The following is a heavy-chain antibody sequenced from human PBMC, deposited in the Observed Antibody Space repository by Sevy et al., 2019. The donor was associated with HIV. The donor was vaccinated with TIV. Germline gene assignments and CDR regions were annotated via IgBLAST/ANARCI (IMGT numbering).Heavy chain of an antibody. V-gene: IGHV3-49*03. CDR3: TRDSSGWYGARYYYGMDV. CDR1: GFTFGDYA. Sequence: GGSLRLSCTASGFTFGDYAMSWFRQAPGKGLEWVGFIRSKAYGGTTEYAASVKGRFTISRDDSKSIAYLQMNSLKTEDTAVYYCTRDSSGWYGARYYYGMDVWGQGTTVTVSS. CDR2: IRSKAYGGTT. J-gene: IGHJ6*02. D-gene: IGHD6-19*01.